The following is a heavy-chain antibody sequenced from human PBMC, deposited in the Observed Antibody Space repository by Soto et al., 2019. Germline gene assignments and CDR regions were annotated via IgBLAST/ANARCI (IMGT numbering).Heavy chain of an antibody. CDR3: ARDRRSSWPTALDI. CDR2: VSRGTITT. CDR1: GFSVDTYD. D-gene: IGHD2-15*01. V-gene: IGHV3-48*03. Sequence: EGQVVESGGGLVQPGGSLKLSCAVSGFSVDTYDMNWVRQAPGKGLEWIAYVSRGTITTDYADSVKGHFTVSRDNPKNSVHLLMSHLRAEDTAMYYCARDRRSSWPTALDIWGQGTMVTVAS. J-gene: IGHJ3*02.